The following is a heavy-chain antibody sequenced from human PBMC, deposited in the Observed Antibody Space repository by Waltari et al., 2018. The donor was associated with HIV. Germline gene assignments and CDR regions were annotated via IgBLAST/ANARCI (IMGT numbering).Heavy chain of an antibody. Sequence: QVQLQQWGAGLLKPSETLSLTCAAYGGSFRGYYWTWIRQPPGKGLQWIAEIYHSGAANYNPSLKSRVTISVDTSKNQFSLKLRSVTAADTAVYYCARLRWDASFYYGLDVWGQGTTVTVSS. J-gene: IGHJ6*02. CDR1: GGSFRGYY. V-gene: IGHV4-34*02. CDR2: IYHSGAA. CDR3: ARLRWDASFYYGLDV. D-gene: IGHD4-17*01.